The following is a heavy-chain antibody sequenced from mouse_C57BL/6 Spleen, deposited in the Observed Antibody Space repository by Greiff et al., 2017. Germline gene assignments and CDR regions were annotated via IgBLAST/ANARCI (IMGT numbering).Heavy chain of an antibody. V-gene: IGHV1-74*01. CDR3: AKSLYGSSSAWFAY. Sequence: QVQLQQPGAELVKPGASVKVSCKASGYTFTSYWMHWVKQRPGQGLEWIGRIHPSDSDTNYNQKFKGKATLTVDKSSSTAYMQLSSLTSEDSAVDYCAKSLYGSSSAWFAYWGQGTLVTVSA. J-gene: IGHJ3*01. D-gene: IGHD1-1*01. CDR2: IHPSDSDT. CDR1: GYTFTSYW.